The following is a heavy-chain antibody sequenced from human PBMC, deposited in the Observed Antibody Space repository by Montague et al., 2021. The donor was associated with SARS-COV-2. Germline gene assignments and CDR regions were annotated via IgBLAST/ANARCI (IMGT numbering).Heavy chain of an antibody. V-gene: IGHV6-1*01. Sequence: CPISGYSVSNNRVAWTWFRQSPSRGLEWLGRTYYSSNWYNDYSTSVKVRITVNPDTSKNQFSLQLNSVTPDDTAVYYCARGHRAHDMDVWGHGTAVTVSS. CDR3: ARGHRAHDMDV. CDR2: TYYSSNWYN. J-gene: IGHJ6*02. CDR1: GYSVSNNRVA.